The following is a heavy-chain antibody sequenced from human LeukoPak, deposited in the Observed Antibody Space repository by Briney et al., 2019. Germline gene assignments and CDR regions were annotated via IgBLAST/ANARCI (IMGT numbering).Heavy chain of an antibody. CDR2: IRYDGSNK. J-gene: IGHJ4*02. V-gene: IGHV3-30*02. CDR1: GFTFRISS. D-gene: IGHD1-1*01. CDR3: AKGGTQGTFYFDY. Sequence: GGSLRLSCAASGFTFRISSINWVRQAPGKGLEWVAFIRYDGSNKYYADSVKGRFTISRDNSKNTLYLQMNSLRPEDTAVYYCAKGGTQGTFYFDYWGQGTLVTVSS.